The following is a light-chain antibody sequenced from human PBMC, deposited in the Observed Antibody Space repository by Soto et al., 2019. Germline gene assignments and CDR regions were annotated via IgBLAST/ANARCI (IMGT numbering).Light chain of an antibody. Sequence: QSVLTQPPSVSAAPGQKVTISCSGXSSNIGNNYVSWYQQLPGTAPKLLIYENNKRPSGIPDRFSGSKSGTSATLGITGLQTGDEADNYCGTRDSCLISPYVFVTRSMVTVL. CDR2: ENN. J-gene: IGLJ1*01. V-gene: IGLV1-51*02. CDR1: SSNIGNNY. CDR3: GTRDSCLISPYV.